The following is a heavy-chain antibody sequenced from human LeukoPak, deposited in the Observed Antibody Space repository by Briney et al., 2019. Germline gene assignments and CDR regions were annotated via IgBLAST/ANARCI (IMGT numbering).Heavy chain of an antibody. CDR2: ISYDGSNK. CDR1: GFTFSSYA. D-gene: IGHD3-3*01. CDR3: ARGGDVVTIFGRYLDY. V-gene: IGHV3-30-3*01. Sequence: GGSLRLSCAASGFTFSSYAMHWVRQAPGKGLEWVAVISYDGSNKYYADSVKGRFTISRDNSKNTLYLQMNSLRAEDTAVYYCARGGDVVTIFGRYLDYWGQGTLVTVSS. J-gene: IGHJ4*02.